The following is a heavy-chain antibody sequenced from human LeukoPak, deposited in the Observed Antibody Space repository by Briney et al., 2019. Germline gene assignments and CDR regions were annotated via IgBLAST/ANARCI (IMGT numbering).Heavy chain of an antibody. Sequence: GGSLRLSCAVSGSTFSNFDMSWVRQAPGGGLEWVSGITGSGITTYYAGSVKGRFTISRDNSKNTLYVQMNSLRAEDTAMYYCAKGRGGFSSGWYYDYWGQGTLVTVSS. CDR2: ITGSGITT. CDR1: GSTFSNFD. V-gene: IGHV3-23*01. J-gene: IGHJ4*02. D-gene: IGHD6-19*01. CDR3: AKGRGGFSSGWYYDY.